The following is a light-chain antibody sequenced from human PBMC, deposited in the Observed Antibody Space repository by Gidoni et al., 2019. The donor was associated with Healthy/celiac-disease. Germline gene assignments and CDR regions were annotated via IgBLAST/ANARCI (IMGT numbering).Light chain of an antibody. CDR1: QSISSY. Sequence: DRVTITCRASQSISSYLNWYQQKPGKAPKLLIYAESSLQSGVPSRFSGSGSGTDFTLTISSLQPEDFETYYCQQSYSTPQTFGQGTKVEIK. J-gene: IGKJ1*01. CDR3: QQSYSTPQT. CDR2: AES. V-gene: IGKV1-39*01.